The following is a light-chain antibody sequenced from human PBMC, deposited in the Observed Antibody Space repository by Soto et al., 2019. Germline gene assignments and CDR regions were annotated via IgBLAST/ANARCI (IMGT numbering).Light chain of an antibody. V-gene: IGLV2-14*03. CDR1: SRDVGGFNY. J-gene: IGLJ1*01. CDR3: SSYISSTVPYV. Sequence: QSVLTQPASVSGSPGQSITISCTGTSRDVGGFNYVSWYQQHPGKAPKLMIYDVSYRPSGVSTRFSGSKSGNTASLTISGLQAEDEADYYCSSYISSTVPYVFGPGTKLTVL. CDR2: DVS.